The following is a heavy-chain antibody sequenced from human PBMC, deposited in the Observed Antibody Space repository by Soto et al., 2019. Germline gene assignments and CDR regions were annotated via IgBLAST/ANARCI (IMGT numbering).Heavy chain of an antibody. CDR3: ARSPEWYDFWSGYYTPEGIDY. V-gene: IGHV4-59*01. CDR1: GGSISSYY. D-gene: IGHD3-3*01. CDR2: IYYSGST. Sequence: QVQLQESGPGLVKPSETLSLTCTVSGGSISSYYWSWIRQPPGKGLEWIGYIYYSGSTNYNPSLKSRVTISVDTSKNQFSLKLSSVTAADTAVYYCARSPEWYDFWSGYYTPEGIDYWGQGTLVTVSS. J-gene: IGHJ4*02.